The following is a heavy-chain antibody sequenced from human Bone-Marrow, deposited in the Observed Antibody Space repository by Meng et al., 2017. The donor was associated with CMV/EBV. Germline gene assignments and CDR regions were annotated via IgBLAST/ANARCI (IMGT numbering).Heavy chain of an antibody. CDR1: GFTFSDAW. D-gene: IGHD2-2*01. J-gene: IGHJ3*02. CDR2: IKSKTDGGTT. Sequence: GGSLRLSCAVSGFTFSDAWMSWVRQAPGKGLEWVGRIKSKTDGGTTHYAAPVKGRFTISRDDSKNTLYLLMNSLKPEDTAVYYCTTADYLVVPGAIYPFAIWGQGEMVTFSS. CDR3: TTADYLVVPGAIYPFAI. V-gene: IGHV3-15*01.